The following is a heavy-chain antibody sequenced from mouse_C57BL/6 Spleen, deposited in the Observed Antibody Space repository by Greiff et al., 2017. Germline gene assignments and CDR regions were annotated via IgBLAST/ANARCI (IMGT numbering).Heavy chain of an antibody. CDR2: IYPGDGDT. CDR3: ARWDDYDWFAY. Sequence: LQESGPELVKPGASVKISCKASGYAFSSSWMNWVKQRPGKGLEWIGRIYPGDGDTNYNGKFKGKATLTADKSSSTAYMQLSSLTSEDSAVYFCARWDDYDWFAYWGQGTLVTVSA. V-gene: IGHV1-82*01. J-gene: IGHJ3*01. D-gene: IGHD2-4*01. CDR1: GYAFSSSW.